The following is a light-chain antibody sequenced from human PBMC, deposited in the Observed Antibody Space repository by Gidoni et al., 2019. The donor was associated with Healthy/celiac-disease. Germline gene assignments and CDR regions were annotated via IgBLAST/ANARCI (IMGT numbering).Light chain of an antibody. Sequence: EIVLTQSPATLSLSPGERAPLSCSASQSVSSYLAWYQQKPGQAPRLLIYDASNRATGIPARFSGSGSGTDFTLTISSLEPEYFAVYYCQQRSNWPPLTFGGGTKVEIK. CDR3: QQRSNWPPLT. J-gene: IGKJ4*01. CDR2: DAS. CDR1: QSVSSY. V-gene: IGKV3-11*01.